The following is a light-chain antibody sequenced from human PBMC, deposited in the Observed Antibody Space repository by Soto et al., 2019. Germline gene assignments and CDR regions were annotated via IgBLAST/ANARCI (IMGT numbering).Light chain of an antibody. CDR2: DAS. CDR3: QQRSNWPWT. Sequence: EIVLTQSPATLSLSPGERATLSCRASQSVSSDLAWYQQRPGRAPRLLIYDASNRATGIPARFSGGGSGTDFTLPISSLESEDFAVYYCQQRSNWPWTFGQGTKVEIK. CDR1: QSVSSD. V-gene: IGKV3-11*01. J-gene: IGKJ1*01.